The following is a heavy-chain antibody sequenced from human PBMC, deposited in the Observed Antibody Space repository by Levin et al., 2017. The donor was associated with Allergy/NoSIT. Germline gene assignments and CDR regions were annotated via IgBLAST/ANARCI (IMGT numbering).Heavy chain of an antibody. J-gene: IGHJ4*02. V-gene: IGHV3-9*01. CDR3: AKAHEGGRYCSSTSCYGAGYYFDY. CDR1: GFTFDDYA. D-gene: IGHD2-2*01. Sequence: GGSLRLSCAASGFTFDDYAMHWVRQAPGKGLEWVSGISWNSGSIGYADSVKGRFTISRDNSKNSLYLQMNSLRAEDTALYYCAKAHEGGRYCSSTSCYGAGYYFDYWGQGTLVTVSS. CDR2: ISWNSGSI.